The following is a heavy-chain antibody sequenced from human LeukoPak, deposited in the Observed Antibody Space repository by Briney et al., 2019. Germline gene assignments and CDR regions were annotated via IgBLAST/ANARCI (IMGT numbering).Heavy chain of an antibody. Sequence: SETLSLTCTVSGGSISSSSYYWGWIRQPPGKGLEWIGSIHYSGSTYYNPSLKSRVTISVDTSKNQFSLKLSSVTAADTAVYYCARRRNYFDYWGQGTLVTVSS. CDR1: GGSISSSSYY. V-gene: IGHV4-39*01. CDR3: ARRRNYFDY. CDR2: IHYSGST. J-gene: IGHJ4*02.